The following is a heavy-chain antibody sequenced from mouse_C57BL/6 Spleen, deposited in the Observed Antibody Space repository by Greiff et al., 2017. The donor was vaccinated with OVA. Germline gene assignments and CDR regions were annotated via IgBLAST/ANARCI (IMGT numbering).Heavy chain of an antibody. Sequence: QVQLQQPGAELVRPGSSVKLSCKASGYTFTSYWMHWVKQRPIQGLEWIGNIDPSDSETHYNQKFKDKATLTVDKSSSTAYMQLSSLTSEDSAVYYCAKLGYYYGSSYEGYFDVWGTGTTVTVSS. CDR1: GYTFTSYW. D-gene: IGHD1-1*01. CDR2: IDPSDSET. J-gene: IGHJ1*03. V-gene: IGHV1-52*01. CDR3: AKLGYYYGSSYEGYFDV.